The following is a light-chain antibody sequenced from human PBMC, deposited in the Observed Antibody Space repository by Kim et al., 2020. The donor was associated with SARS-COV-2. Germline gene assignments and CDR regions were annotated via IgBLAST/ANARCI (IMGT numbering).Light chain of an antibody. Sequence: QSALTQPPSASGSPGQSVTISCTGTSSDVGGYNSVSWYQQHPGKAPKLMIYEVNKRPSGVPDRFSGSKSGNTASLTVSGLQAEDEADYYCSSYAGSNNLLFGGGTQLTVL. CDR1: SSDVGGYNS. V-gene: IGLV2-8*01. CDR2: EVN. CDR3: SSYAGSNNLL. J-gene: IGLJ2*01.